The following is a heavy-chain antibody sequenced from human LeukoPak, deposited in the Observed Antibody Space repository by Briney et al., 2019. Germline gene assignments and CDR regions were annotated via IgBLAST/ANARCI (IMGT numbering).Heavy chain of an antibody. Sequence: GGSLRLSCAASGFTFSSYAMHWVRQAPGKGLEWVAVISYDGSNKYYADSVKGRFTISRDNSKNTLYLQMNSLRAEDTAVYYCARDLGEDGYNSIWGQGTLVTVSS. CDR1: GFTFSSYA. J-gene: IGHJ4*02. D-gene: IGHD5-24*01. V-gene: IGHV3-30*04. CDR3: ARDLGEDGYNSI. CDR2: ISYDGSNK.